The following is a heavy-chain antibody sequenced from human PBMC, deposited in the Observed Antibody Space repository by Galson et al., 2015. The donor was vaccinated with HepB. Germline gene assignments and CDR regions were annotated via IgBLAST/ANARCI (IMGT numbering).Heavy chain of an antibody. J-gene: IGHJ3*02. CDR1: GGTFSSYA. Sequence: SVKVSCKASGGTFSSYAISWVRQAPGQGLEWMGGIIPIFGTANYAQKFQGRVTITADKSTSTAYMELSSLRSEDTAVYYCARDPIHDFWSGYYAFDIWGQGTMVTVSS. CDR3: ARDPIHDFWSGYYAFDI. V-gene: IGHV1-69*06. CDR2: IIPIFGTA. D-gene: IGHD3-3*01.